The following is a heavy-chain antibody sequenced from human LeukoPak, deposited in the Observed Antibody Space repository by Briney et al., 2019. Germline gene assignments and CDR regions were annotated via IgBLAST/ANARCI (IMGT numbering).Heavy chain of an antibody. J-gene: IGHJ5*02. D-gene: IGHD3-3*01. V-gene: IGHV4-34*01. CDR2: INHSGST. CDR3: AKGEKRVFFGEISVRQKYNWFDP. CDR1: GGSFSGYY. Sequence: SETLSLTCAVYGGSFSGYYWSWIRQPPGKGLEWIGEINHSGSTNYNPSLKSRVTISVDTSKNQFSLKLSSVTAADTAVYYCAKGEKRVFFGEISVRQKYNWFDPWGQGTLVTVSS.